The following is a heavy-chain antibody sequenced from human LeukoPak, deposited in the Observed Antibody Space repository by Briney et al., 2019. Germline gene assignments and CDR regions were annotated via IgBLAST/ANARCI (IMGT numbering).Heavy chain of an antibody. CDR1: AFTFSNYA. V-gene: IGHV3-23*01. CDR2: VGGGGDIT. J-gene: IGHJ3*02. CDR3: AKDFIGTVPDAFDI. Sequence: GGSLRLSCAASAFTFSNYAMIWVRQAPGKGLEWVSGVGGGGDITYYADSVKGRFTISRDNSKNTLYLQMNSLRAEDTAIYYCAKDFIGTVPDAFDIWGQGTMVTVSS.